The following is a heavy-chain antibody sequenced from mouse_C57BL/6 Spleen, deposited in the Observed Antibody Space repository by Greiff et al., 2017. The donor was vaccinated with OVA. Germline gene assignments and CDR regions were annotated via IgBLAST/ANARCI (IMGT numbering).Heavy chain of an antibody. V-gene: IGHV1-82*01. CDR1: GYAFSSSW. Sequence: LQESGPELVKPGASVKISCKASGYAFSSSWMNWVKQRPGKGLEWIGRIYPGDGDTNYNGKFKGKATLTADKSSSTAYMQLSSLTSEDSAVYFCARVIYYYGSSYVDYAMDYWGQGTSVTVSS. CDR2: IYPGDGDT. D-gene: IGHD1-1*01. CDR3: ARVIYYYGSSYVDYAMDY. J-gene: IGHJ4*01.